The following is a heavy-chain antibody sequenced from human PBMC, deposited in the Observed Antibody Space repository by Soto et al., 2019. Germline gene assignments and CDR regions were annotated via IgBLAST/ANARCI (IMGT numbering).Heavy chain of an antibody. V-gene: IGHV3-30*18. J-gene: IGHJ4*02. CDR1: GFTFNIYG. CDR3: AKDQASGQGSFDS. Sequence: GGSLRLSCAASGFTFNIYGMHWVRQDPDKGLEWVALISYDGSNQYYADSVKGRFTISRDNSKNTLFLQMNSLRADDTAVYYCAKDQASGQGSFDSWGQGTLVTVSS. CDR2: ISYDGSNQ.